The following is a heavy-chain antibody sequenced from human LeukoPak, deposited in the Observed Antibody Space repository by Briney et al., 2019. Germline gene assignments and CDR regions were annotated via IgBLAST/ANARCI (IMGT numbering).Heavy chain of an antibody. CDR2: IIPIFGTA. CDR3: AINSLGYCTNGVCYLNAFDI. V-gene: IGHV1-69*01. D-gene: IGHD2-8*01. Sequence: SVKVSCKASGGTFSSYAISCVRPAPGQGLEWMGGIIPIFGTANYAQKFQGRVTITADESTSTAYMELSSLRSEDTAVYYCAINSLGYCTNGVCYLNAFDIWGQGTMVTVSS. CDR1: GGTFSSYA. J-gene: IGHJ3*02.